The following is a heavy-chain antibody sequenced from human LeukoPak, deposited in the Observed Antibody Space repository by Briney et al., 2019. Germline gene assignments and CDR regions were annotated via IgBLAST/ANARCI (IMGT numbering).Heavy chain of an antibody. D-gene: IGHD5-24*01. CDR2: ISGSGGST. CDR1: GFTFSSYA. J-gene: IGHJ4*02. Sequence: GGSLRLSCAASGFTFSSYAVSWVRQAPGKGLEWVSAISGSGGSTYYADSVKGRFTISRDNSKNTLYLQMNSLRAEDTAVYYCAKARRWLQLFDYWGQGTLVTVSS. V-gene: IGHV3-23*01. CDR3: AKARRWLQLFDY.